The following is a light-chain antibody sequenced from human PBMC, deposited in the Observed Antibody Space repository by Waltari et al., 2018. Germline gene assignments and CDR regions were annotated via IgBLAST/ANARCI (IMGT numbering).Light chain of an antibody. Sequence: EIVLTQSPGTLSLSPGERATLSCRASQSVSSSSLAWYQQKPGQAPRHLIYGASSRATGIPDRFSGSGSGTDFTLTISRLEPEDFAVYYCQEYGTSRTFGQGTRVEIK. V-gene: IGKV3-20*01. CDR2: GAS. CDR3: QEYGTSRT. J-gene: IGKJ1*01. CDR1: QSVSSSS.